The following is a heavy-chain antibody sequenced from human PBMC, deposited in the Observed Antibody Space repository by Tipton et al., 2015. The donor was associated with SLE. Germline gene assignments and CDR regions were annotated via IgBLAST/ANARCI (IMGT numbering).Heavy chain of an antibody. J-gene: IGHJ6*02. D-gene: IGHD6-13*01. CDR2: IHYTGNT. CDR1: GGSIRTTAYS. Sequence: GLVKPSETLSLTCTVSGGSIRTTAYSWAWIRQPPGKGLEWIGTIHYTGNTYYNPSLKSRVTISGDTSKNQLSLNLSSVTAADTAVYYCARLGSWYYQHGTDVWGPGTTVTVSS. CDR3: ARLGSWYYQHGTDV. V-gene: IGHV4-39*07.